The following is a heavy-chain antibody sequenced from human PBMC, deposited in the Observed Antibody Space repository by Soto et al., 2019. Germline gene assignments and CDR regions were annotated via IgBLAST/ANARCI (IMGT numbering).Heavy chain of an antibody. CDR2: ISWNSGSI. CDR1: GFTFDDYA. J-gene: IGHJ4*02. V-gene: IGHV3-9*01. Sequence: GGSLRLSCAASGFTFDDYAMHWVRQAPGKGLGWVSGISWNSGSIGYADSVKGRFTISRDNAKNSLYLQMNSLRAEDTALYYCAKDWGHYYDSSGYPYYFDYWGQGTLVTVSS. CDR3: AKDWGHYYDSSGYPYYFDY. D-gene: IGHD3-22*01.